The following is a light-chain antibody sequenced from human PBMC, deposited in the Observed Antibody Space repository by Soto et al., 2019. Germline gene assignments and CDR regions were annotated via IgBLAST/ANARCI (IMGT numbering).Light chain of an antibody. CDR1: QSVNSDY. CDR3: QQYGSSPET. J-gene: IGKJ3*01. CDR2: GAS. Sequence: EIVLTQSPDTLSLSPGERATLSCRASQSVNSDYLAWYQQKHGQAPRLLIYGASSRATDIPDRFSGSGSGTDFTLTISRLEPEDFGVYYCQQYGSSPETFGPGTKVDI. V-gene: IGKV3-20*01.